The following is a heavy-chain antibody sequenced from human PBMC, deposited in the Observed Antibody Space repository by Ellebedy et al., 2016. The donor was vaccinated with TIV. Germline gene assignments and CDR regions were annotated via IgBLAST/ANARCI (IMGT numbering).Heavy chain of an antibody. V-gene: IGHV4-4*08. D-gene: IGHD3-22*01. J-gene: IGHJ4*02. CDR1: GTVISRFY. Sequence: SETLSLTCSVSGTVISRFYWSWIRQPPGKGLEWIGDIYSSQSTIYNPSLKSRVTISVDTSKNQFSLRLSSVTAADTAVYYCARLPGEDSRGYYFDHWGQGTLVTVSS. CDR3: ARLPGEDSRGYYFDH. CDR2: IYSSQST.